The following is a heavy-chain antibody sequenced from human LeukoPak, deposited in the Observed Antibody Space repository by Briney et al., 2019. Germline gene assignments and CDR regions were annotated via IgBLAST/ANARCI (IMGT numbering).Heavy chain of an antibody. CDR1: GGTFSSYA. J-gene: IGHJ4*02. Sequence: SVKVSCKASGGTFSSYAISWVRQAPGQGLEWMGGIIPIFGTANYTQKFQGRVTITTDESTSTAYMELSSLRSEDTAVYYCARHRLRKFYFDYWGQGTLVTVSS. V-gene: IGHV1-69*05. CDR2: IIPIFGTA. CDR3: ARHRLRKFYFDY.